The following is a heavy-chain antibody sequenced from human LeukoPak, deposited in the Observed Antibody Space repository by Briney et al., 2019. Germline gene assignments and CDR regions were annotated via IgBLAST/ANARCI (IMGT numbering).Heavy chain of an antibody. D-gene: IGHD2-2*01. Sequence: SETLSLTCAVSGGSISSNNWWIWVRQSPEKGLEWIGEIYHDGSTNYNPSLKSRVTISVDRSKNQFSLKLSSVTAADTAVYYCAGDEAPGIVVVPAPGPWGQGTLVTVSS. CDR3: AGDEAPGIVVVPAPGP. CDR2: IYHDGST. V-gene: IGHV4-4*02. J-gene: IGHJ5*02. CDR1: GGSISSNNW.